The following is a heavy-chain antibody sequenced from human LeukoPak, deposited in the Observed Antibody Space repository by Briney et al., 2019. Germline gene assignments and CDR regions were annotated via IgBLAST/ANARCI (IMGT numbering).Heavy chain of an antibody. CDR3: AREGYCNGGSCYPDY. Sequence: GGSLRLSCAASGFTVSSNYMSWVRQAPGKGLEWVSVIYSGGSTYYADSVKGRFTISRDNSKNTLYLQMNSLRAEDTAVYYCAREGYCNGGSCYPDYWGQGTLVTVSS. CDR1: GFTVSSNY. J-gene: IGHJ4*02. V-gene: IGHV3-53*01. D-gene: IGHD2-15*01. CDR2: IYSGGST.